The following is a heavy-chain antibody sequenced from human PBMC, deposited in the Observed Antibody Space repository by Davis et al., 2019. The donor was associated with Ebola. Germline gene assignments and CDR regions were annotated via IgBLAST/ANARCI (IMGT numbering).Heavy chain of an antibody. V-gene: IGHV4-34*01. CDR2: VNHSGST. J-gene: IGHJ4*02. CDR3: ARSSYCGGDCYVDY. CDR1: DGSFSGYY. Sequence: MPSETLSLTCAVYDGSFSGYYWSWIRQPPGKGLEWIGEVNHSGSTNYNPSLKSRVTFSVDTSKNQFSLKLSSVTAADTAVYYCARSSYCGGDCYVDYWGQGTLVTVSS. D-gene: IGHD2-21*02.